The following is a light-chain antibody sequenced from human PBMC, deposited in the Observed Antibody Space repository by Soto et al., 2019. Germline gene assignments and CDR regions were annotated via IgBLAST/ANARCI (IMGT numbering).Light chain of an antibody. V-gene: IGLV1-44*01. Sequence: QSVLTQPPSASGTPGQRVTISCSGSSSNIGSNTVNWYQQLPGTAPKLLIYSNNQRPSGVPDRFSGSKSGTSASLANSGLQSEDEADYYCAAWDDSLVGVFGGGTKLTVL. J-gene: IGLJ3*02. CDR2: SNN. CDR3: AAWDDSLVGV. CDR1: SSNIGSNT.